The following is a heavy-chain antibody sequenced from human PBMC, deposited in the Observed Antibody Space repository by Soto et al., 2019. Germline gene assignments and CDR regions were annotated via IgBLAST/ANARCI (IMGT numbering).Heavy chain of an antibody. CDR2: IFYNGST. CDR3: ARDRYFDL. Sequence: QVQLQESGPGLVKPSQTLSLTCSVSGDPINSGGYFWSWIRQLPGKGLEWIGNIFYNGSTYYNPSLKSRVTISLDTSKSQFSLNLSPVTAADTAVYFCARDRYFDLWGRGTLVTVSS. J-gene: IGHJ2*01. CDR1: GDPINSGGYF. V-gene: IGHV4-31*03.